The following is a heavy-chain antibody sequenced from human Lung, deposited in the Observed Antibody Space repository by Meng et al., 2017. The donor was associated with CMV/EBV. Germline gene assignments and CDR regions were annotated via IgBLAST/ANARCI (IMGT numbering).Heavy chain of an antibody. Sequence: GESLKISCAASGFTFSTYNMNWVRQAPGKGLEWVSSISGSGSDIYYADSIKGRFTISRDNTRNSLHLQMTGLRAEDTAVYYCARDGRPLHFLEFSAGWCDPWGQATLVTVSS. CDR3: ARDGRPLHFLEFSAGWCDP. J-gene: IGHJ5*02. V-gene: IGHV3-21*01. D-gene: IGHD3-3*01. CDR2: ISGSGSDI. CDR1: GFTFSTYN.